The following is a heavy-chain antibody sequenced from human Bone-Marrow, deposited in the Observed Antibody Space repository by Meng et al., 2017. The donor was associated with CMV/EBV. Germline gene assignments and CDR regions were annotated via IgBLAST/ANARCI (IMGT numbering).Heavy chain of an antibody. CDR3: ARDSMPYSSSFYGMDV. Sequence: GESLKISCAASGFTFSSYEMNWVRQAPGKGLEWVSYISSSGSTIYYADSVKGRFTISRDNAKNSLYLQMNSLRAEDTAVYYCARDSMPYSSSFYGMDVWGQGTTVTVSS. CDR2: ISSSGSTI. J-gene: IGHJ6*02. V-gene: IGHV3-48*03. CDR1: GFTFSSYE. D-gene: IGHD6-13*01.